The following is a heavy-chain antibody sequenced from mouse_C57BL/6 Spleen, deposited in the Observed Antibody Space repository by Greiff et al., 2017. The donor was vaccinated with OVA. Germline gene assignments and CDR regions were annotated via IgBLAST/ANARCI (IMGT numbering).Heavy chain of an antibody. CDR1: GFSLTSYG. J-gene: IGHJ1*03. D-gene: IGHD1-1*01. CDR3: ARHYYGSSYWYFDV. CDR2: IWSDGST. Sequence: VQLQQSGPGLVAPSQSLSITCTVSGFSLTSYGVHWVRQPPGKGLEWLVVIWSDGSTTYNSALQSRLSISKDNSKSQVFLKMNSLQTDDTAMYYCARHYYGSSYWYFDVWGTGTTVTVSS. V-gene: IGHV2-6-1*01.